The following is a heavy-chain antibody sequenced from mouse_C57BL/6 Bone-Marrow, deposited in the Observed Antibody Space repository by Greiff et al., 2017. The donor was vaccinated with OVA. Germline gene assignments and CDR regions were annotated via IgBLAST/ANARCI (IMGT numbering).Heavy chain of an antibody. D-gene: IGHD2-4*01. Sequence: EVHLVESGPGLVKPSQSLSLTCSVTGYSITSGYYWNWIRQFPGNKLEWMGYISYDGSNNYNPSLKNRISITRDTSKNQFFLKLNSVTTEDTATYYCARGLYDYDGGYWGQGTTLTVSS. CDR3: ARGLYDYDGGY. CDR1: GYSITSGYY. J-gene: IGHJ2*01. CDR2: ISYDGSN. V-gene: IGHV3-6*01.